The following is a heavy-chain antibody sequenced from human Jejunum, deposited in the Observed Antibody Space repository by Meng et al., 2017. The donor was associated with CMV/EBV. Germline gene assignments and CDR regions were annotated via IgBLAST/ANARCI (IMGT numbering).Heavy chain of an antibody. D-gene: IGHD4-17*01. CDR2: MPYDGNNQ. Sequence: ASGFTFRDDALRWVRQAAGKGLERVAVMPYDGNNQYFADSVKGRFTLSRDNSKNTVYLQMNSLRPEDTAVYYCARDDYGDAGAYFDYWGQGTLVTVSS. CDR3: ARDDYGDAGAYFDY. V-gene: IGHV3-30-3*01. J-gene: IGHJ4*02. CDR1: GFTFRDDA.